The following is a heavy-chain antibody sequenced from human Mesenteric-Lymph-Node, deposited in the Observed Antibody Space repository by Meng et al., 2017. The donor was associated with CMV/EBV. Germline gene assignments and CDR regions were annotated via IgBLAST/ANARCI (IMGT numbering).Heavy chain of an antibody. D-gene: IGHD6-13*01. CDR1: GFTFSSYE. J-gene: IGHJ6*02. Sequence: GESLKISCAASGFTFSSYEMNWVRQAPGKGLEWVSYISSSGSTIYYADSVKGRFTISRDNAKNSLYLQMNSLRAEDTVVYYCARDSGIAAAGTRSSWWYYYGMDVWGQGTTVTVSS. CDR2: ISSSGSTI. V-gene: IGHV3-48*03. CDR3: ARDSGIAAAGTRSSWWYYYGMDV.